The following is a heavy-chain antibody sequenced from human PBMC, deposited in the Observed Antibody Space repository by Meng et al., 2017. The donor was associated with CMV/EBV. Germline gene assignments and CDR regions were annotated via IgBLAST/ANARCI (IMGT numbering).Heavy chain of an antibody. D-gene: IGHD1-1*01. CDR2: IYYSGST. Sequence: VPVQQWGAGSVEAAGPPALTCAVYGGSFSGYYWSLIRQPPGKGLEWIGSIYYSGSTYYNPSLKSRVTISVDTSKNQFSLKLSSVTAADTAVYYCARVEQVAGTKPPNRHRVRFDPWGQGTLVTVSS. CDR3: ARVEQVAGTKPPNRHRVRFDP. V-gene: IGHV4-34*01. CDR1: GGSFSGYY. J-gene: IGHJ5*02.